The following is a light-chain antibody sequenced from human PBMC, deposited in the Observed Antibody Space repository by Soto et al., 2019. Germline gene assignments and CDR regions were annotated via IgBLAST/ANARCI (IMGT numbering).Light chain of an antibody. CDR2: AAS. CDR3: QQRSDWPIP. CDR1: QSVDSH. J-gene: IGKJ5*01. V-gene: IGKV3-11*01. Sequence: EIVLTQSPASLSLYPGERATISCRASQSVDSHLVWYQQKPGQAPRLLIFAASNRATGIPVRFSGSGSGTDFTLAINRLEPDDYAVYYCQQRSDWPIPFGQGTRLEIK.